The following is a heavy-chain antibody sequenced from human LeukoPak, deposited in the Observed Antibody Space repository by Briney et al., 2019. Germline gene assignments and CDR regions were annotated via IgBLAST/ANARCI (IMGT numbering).Heavy chain of an antibody. V-gene: IGHV1-8*01. Sequence: HRASVKVSCKASGYTFTSYDINWVRQATGQGLEWMGWMNPNSGNTGYAQKFQGRVTMTRNTSISTAYMELSSLRSEDTAVYHCARGIRPRKWHYYYGMDVWGQGTTVTVSS. CDR3: ARGIRPRKWHYYYGMDV. D-gene: IGHD5-12*01. CDR1: GYTFTSYD. CDR2: MNPNSGNT. J-gene: IGHJ6*02.